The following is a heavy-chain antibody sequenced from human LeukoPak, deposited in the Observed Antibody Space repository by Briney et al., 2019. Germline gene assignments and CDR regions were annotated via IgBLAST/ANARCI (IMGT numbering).Heavy chain of an antibody. D-gene: IGHD3-16*01. J-gene: IGHJ3*02. V-gene: IGHV1-69*05. CDR3: ARPSFEASVMNAFDI. CDR1: GGTFSSYA. Sequence: ASVKVPCKASGGTFSSYAISWVRQAPGQGLEWMGGIIPIFGTANYAQKFQGRVTITTDESTSTAYMELSSLRSEDTAVYYCARPSFEASVMNAFDIWGQGTMVTVSS. CDR2: IIPIFGTA.